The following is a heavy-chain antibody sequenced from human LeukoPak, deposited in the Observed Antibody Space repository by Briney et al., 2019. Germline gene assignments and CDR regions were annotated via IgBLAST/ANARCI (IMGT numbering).Heavy chain of an antibody. J-gene: IGHJ6*03. CDR1: GFTFSSYS. D-gene: IGHD3-3*01. Sequence: GGSLRLSCAASGFTFSSYSMNWVRQAPGKGLEWVSYISSSSSTIYYADSVKGRFTISRDNAKNSLYLQMNSLRAEDTAVYYCATRPLKLNYDFWSGPHPYYMDVWGKGTTVTVSS. CDR3: ATRPLKLNYDFWSGPHPYYMDV. V-gene: IGHV3-48*01. CDR2: ISSSSSTI.